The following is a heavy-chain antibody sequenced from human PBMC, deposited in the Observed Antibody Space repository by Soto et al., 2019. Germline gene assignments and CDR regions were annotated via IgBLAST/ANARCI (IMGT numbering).Heavy chain of an antibody. V-gene: IGHV4-61*01. CDR1: GGSVSSGSYY. J-gene: IGHJ5*02. D-gene: IGHD4-17*01. CDR2: IYYSGST. Sequence: SETLSLTCTVSGGSVSSGSYYWSWIRQPPGKGLEWIGYIYYSGSTNYNTSLKSRVTISVDTSKNQYSLKLSSVTAADTAVYYCARIRYGDNWFDPWGQGTLVTVSS. CDR3: ARIRYGDNWFDP.